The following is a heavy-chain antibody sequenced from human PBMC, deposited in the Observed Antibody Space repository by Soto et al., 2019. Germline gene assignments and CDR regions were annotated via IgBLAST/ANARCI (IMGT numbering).Heavy chain of an antibody. CDR2: INAGNGNT. V-gene: IGHV1-3*01. Sequence: ASVKVSCKASGYTFTSYAMHWVRQAPGQRLEWMGWINAGNGNTKYSQEFQGRVTISRDTSASTAYMELSSLRSEDTAVYYCARNHYCSSTSCYYGPYYYGMDVWGQGTTVTVSS. CDR3: ARNHYCSSTSCYYGPYYYGMDV. J-gene: IGHJ6*02. CDR1: GYTFTSYA. D-gene: IGHD2-2*01.